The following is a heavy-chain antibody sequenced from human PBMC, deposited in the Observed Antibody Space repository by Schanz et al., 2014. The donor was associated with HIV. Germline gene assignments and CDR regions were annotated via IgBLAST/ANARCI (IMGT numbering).Heavy chain of an antibody. CDR1: GFTFNSYA. CDR2: FSGSAGST. V-gene: IGHV3-23*01. CDR3: ARGLGASIWDY. D-gene: IGHD1-26*01. Sequence: EVQLLESGGGLLHPGGSLRLSCAASGFTFNSYAMNALSWVRQAPGRGLEWVSGFSGSAGSTYYADSVKGRFTISRDNAKNSLSLQVNSLRADDTAVYYCARGLGASIWDYWGQGTLVTVSS. J-gene: IGHJ4*02.